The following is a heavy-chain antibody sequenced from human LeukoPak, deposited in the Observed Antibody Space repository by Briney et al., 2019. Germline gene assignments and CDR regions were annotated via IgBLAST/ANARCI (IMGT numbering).Heavy chain of an antibody. CDR1: GGSISSYD. Sequence: PSETLSLTCTVSGGSISSYDWSWIRQPAGKGLEWIWRIYASGSTNYNPSLTSRVTMAVATSKNQFSLKLSSVTAADTAVYYCARVVPAAPEGIYYYGMDVWGQGTTVTVSS. CDR2: IYASGST. CDR3: ARVVPAAPEGIYYYGMDV. J-gene: IGHJ6*02. D-gene: IGHD2-2*01. V-gene: IGHV4-4*07.